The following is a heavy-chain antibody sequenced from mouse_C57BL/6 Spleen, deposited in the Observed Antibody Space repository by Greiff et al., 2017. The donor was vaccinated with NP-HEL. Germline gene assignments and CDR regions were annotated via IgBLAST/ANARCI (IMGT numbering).Heavy chain of an antibody. J-gene: IGHJ3*01. Sequence: EVKVVESGEGLVKPGGSLKLSCAASGFTFSSYAMSWVRQTPEKRLEWVAYISSGGDYIYYADTVKGRFTISRDNARNTLYLQMSSLKSEDTAMYYCTRDIYYYGSSYRFAYWGQGTLVTVSA. D-gene: IGHD1-1*01. V-gene: IGHV5-9-1*02. CDR2: ISSGGDYI. CDR3: TRDIYYYGSSYRFAY. CDR1: GFTFSSYA.